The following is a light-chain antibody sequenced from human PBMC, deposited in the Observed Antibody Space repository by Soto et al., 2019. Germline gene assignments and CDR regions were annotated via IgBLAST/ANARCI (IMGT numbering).Light chain of an antibody. CDR2: GAS. V-gene: IGKV3-20*01. J-gene: IGKJ2*02. Sequence: EIVLTQSPGTLSLSPGERATLSCRASQSVSSSYLAWYQQKPGQAPRLLIYGASSRATGIPDRFSGSGSRTDFTLTISRLEPEDFAVYYCQQYGSSPCTFGQGTKLEIK. CDR1: QSVSSSY. CDR3: QQYGSSPCT.